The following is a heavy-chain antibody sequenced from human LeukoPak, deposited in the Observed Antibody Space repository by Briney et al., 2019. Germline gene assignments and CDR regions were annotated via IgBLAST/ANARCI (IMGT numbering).Heavy chain of an antibody. CDR2: IYYSGST. Sequence: PSETLSLTCTVSGGSISSYYWSWIRQPPGKGLEWIGYIYYSGSTNYNPSLKSRVTISVDTSKNQFSLKLSSVTAADTAVYYCARELVGARSFFDIWGQGTMVTVSS. V-gene: IGHV4-59*01. CDR3: ARELVGARSFFDI. CDR1: GGSISSYY. D-gene: IGHD1-26*01. J-gene: IGHJ3*02.